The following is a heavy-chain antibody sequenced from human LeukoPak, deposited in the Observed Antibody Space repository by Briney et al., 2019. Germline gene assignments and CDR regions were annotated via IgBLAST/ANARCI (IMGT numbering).Heavy chain of an antibody. Sequence: AGGSLRLSCAASGFTFSNAWMSWVRQAPGKGLEWVSYISSSSSYIYYADSVKGRFTISRDNAKNSLYLQMNSLRAEDTAVYYCARDTQRYYDFWSGSAFDYWGQGTLVTVSS. CDR2: ISSSSSYI. V-gene: IGHV3-21*05. CDR1: GFTFSNAW. CDR3: ARDTQRYYDFWSGSAFDY. D-gene: IGHD3-3*01. J-gene: IGHJ4*02.